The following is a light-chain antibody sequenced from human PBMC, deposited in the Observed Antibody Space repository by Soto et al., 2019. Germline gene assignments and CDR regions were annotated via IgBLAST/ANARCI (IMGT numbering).Light chain of an antibody. J-gene: IGLJ3*02. CDR2: DYT. V-gene: IGLV1-40*01. Sequence: QSVLTQPPSVSGSPGQRVTISCTGSSSNIGGNYDVSWYQQHPGTAPRLIIYDYTNRPSGVPNRFSGSKSGTATSLTIAGRPADDAADYYCHSYDSSLSLWVFGGGTKLTVL. CDR3: HSYDSSLSLWV. CDR1: SSNIGGNYD.